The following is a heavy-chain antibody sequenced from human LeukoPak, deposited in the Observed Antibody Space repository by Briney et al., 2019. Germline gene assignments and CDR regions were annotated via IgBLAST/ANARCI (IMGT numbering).Heavy chain of an antibody. J-gene: IGHJ6*02. CDR1: GGTFSSYA. CDR2: IIPIFGTA. CDR3: ARDLYCSSTSCYAGGYYYYGMDV. Sequence: SVKVSCKASGGTFSSYAISWVRQAPGQGLEWMGGIIPIFGTANYAQKFQGRVTITADESTSTAYMELSSLRSEDTAVYYCARDLYCSSTSCYAGGYYYYGMDVWGQGTTVTVSS. V-gene: IGHV1-69*13. D-gene: IGHD2-2*01.